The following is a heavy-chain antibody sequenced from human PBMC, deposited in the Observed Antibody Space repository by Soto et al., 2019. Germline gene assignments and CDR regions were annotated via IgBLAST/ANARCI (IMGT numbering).Heavy chain of an antibody. CDR3: ARDQRNPWFGEENWFDP. D-gene: IGHD3-10*01. CDR2: ISGGGGST. Sequence: EVQLLESGGGLVQPGGSLRLSCAASGFTFSSYAMSWVRQAPGKGLEWVSAISGGGGSTYYADSVKGRFTISRDNSKNTLYRQLNSLRAEDTAVYYCARDQRNPWFGEENWFDPCGQGTLVTVSS. CDR1: GFTFSSYA. J-gene: IGHJ5*02. V-gene: IGHV3-23*01.